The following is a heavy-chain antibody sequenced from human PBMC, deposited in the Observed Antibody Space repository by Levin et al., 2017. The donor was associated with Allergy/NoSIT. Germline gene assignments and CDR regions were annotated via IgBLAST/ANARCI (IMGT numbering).Heavy chain of an antibody. CDR2: IYPGDSDA. V-gene: IGHV5-51*01. D-gene: IGHD3-16*01. J-gene: IGHJ6*02. Sequence: HGESLKISCKTSGYIFNSYWIAWVRQMPGKGLEWMGIIYPGDSDARYSPPFQGQVTFSVDKSISTAYLQWSSLEASDSGMYYCARHPGPVHYYESERDYGMDVWGQGTTVSVSS. CDR3: ARHPGPVHYYESERDYGMDV. CDR1: GYIFNSYW.